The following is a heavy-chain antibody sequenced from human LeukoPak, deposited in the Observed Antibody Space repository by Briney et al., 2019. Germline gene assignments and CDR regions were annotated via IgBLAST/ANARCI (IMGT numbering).Heavy chain of an antibody. Sequence: PGGSLRLSCAASGFIFSSYAMTWVRQAPGKGLEWVSSISHKGENTYYADSVKGRFTISRDNSKNTLYLQMNSLRAEDTAVYYCAKRGDDYGVTEGWYFDLWGRGTLVTVSS. D-gene: IGHD4-17*01. CDR2: ISHKGENT. J-gene: IGHJ2*01. CDR1: GFIFSSYA. V-gene: IGHV3-23*01. CDR3: AKRGDDYGVTEGWYFDL.